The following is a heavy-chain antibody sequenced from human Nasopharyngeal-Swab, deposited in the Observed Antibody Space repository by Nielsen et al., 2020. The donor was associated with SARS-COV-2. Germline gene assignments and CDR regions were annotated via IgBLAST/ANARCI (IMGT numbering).Heavy chain of an antibody. Sequence: GESLKISCAASGFTFSNAWMSWVRQAPGKGLEWVGRIKSKTDGGTTDYAAPVKGRFTISRDDSKNTLYLQMNSLKTEDTAVYYCARESPRTNWHDGYFDYWGHGTLVTVSS. V-gene: IGHV3-15*01. D-gene: IGHD1-1*01. CDR1: GFTFSNAW. CDR3: ARESPRTNWHDGYFDY. CDR2: IKSKTDGGTT. J-gene: IGHJ4*01.